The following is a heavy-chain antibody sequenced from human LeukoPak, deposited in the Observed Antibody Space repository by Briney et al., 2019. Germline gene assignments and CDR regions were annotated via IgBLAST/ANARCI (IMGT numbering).Heavy chain of an antibody. CDR2: ISAYNGNT. V-gene: IGHV1-18*01. J-gene: IGHJ2*01. Sequence: ASVKVSCKASGYTFTSYGISWVRQAPGQGLQWMGWISAYNGNTNYAQKLQGRVTMTTDTSTSTAYMELRSLRSDDTAVYYCARVIVVVPAADAGYFDLWGRGTLVTVSS. CDR3: ARVIVVVPAADAGYFDL. CDR1: GYTFTSYG. D-gene: IGHD2-2*01.